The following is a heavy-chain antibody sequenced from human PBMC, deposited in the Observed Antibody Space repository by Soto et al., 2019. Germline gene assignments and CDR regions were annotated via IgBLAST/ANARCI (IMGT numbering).Heavy chain of an antibody. J-gene: IGHJ4*02. CDR2: FDPEDGET. D-gene: IGHD2-2*01. CDR1: GYTLTELS. Sequence: ASVKVSCKVSGYTLTELSMHWVRQAPGKGLEWMGGFDPEDGETIYAQKFQGRVTMTEDTSTDTAYMELSSLRSEDTAVYYCATRPVVPAATTYYFDYWGQGTLVTVSS. CDR3: ATRPVVPAATTYYFDY. V-gene: IGHV1-24*01.